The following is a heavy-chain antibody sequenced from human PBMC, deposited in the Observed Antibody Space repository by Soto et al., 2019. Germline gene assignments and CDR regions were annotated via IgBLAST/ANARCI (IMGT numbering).Heavy chain of an antibody. CDR2: IYYSGST. D-gene: IGHD3-22*01. CDR1: GGSISSSSYY. CDR3: ARVYYYDSIRFDY. Sequence: TSETLSLTCTVSGGSISSSSYYWGWIRQPPGKGLEWIGSIYYSGSTYYNPSLKSRVTISVDTSKNQFSLKLSSVTAADTAVYYCARVYYYDSIRFDYWGQGTLVTVSS. V-gene: IGHV4-39*01. J-gene: IGHJ4*02.